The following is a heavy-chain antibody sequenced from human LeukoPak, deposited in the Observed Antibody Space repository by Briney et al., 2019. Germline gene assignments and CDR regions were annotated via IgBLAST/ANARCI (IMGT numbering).Heavy chain of an antibody. J-gene: IGHJ6*03. D-gene: IGHD1-26*01. Sequence: GGSLRLSCGASGFTFSNYAIHWVRQAPGKGLDWVAVISYHGSNKYFADSVKGRFTISRDNSKNTLYLQMNSLRAEDTAVYYCARDPAQWGYYYFYMDGWGKGTTVTVSS. CDR3: ARDPAQWGYYYFYMDG. CDR1: GFTFSNYA. CDR2: ISYHGSNK. V-gene: IGHV3-30-3*01.